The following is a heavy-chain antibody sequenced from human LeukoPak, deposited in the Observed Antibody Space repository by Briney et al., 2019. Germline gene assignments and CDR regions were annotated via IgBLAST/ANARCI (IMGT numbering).Heavy chain of an antibody. D-gene: IGHD6-13*01. V-gene: IGHV4-31*01. J-gene: IGHJ4*02. CDR1: GVSISSGGYY. CDR2: IYYSGST. Sequence: RASETLSLTCTVSGVSISSGGYYWRWIRQHPGKGLEGIGYIYYSGSTYYNPSLKSQVTISVDTSKNQFSLKLSSVTAADTAVYYCARSGQGCWYSLYFDYWGQGTLVTVSS. CDR3: ARSGQGCWYSLYFDY.